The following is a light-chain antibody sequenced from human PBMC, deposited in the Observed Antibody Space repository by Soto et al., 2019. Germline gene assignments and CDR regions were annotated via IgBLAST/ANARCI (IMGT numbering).Light chain of an antibody. Sequence: QSVLTQPASVSGSPGQSITISCTGTSSDVGGYNYVSWYQQHPGKAPKLMIYDVSNRPSGVSNRFSGSKSGNTASLTISGIQAEDEADYYCSSYTSSSTYVLGTGTKVKVL. CDR1: SSDVGGYNY. CDR2: DVS. V-gene: IGLV2-14*01. CDR3: SSYTSSSTYV. J-gene: IGLJ1*01.